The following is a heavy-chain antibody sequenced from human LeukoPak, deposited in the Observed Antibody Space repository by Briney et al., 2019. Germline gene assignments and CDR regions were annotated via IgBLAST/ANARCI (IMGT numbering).Heavy chain of an antibody. D-gene: IGHD1-1*01. CDR1: GFTFSTYA. CDR2: IRGSGGGI. V-gene: IGHV3-23*01. J-gene: IGHJ4*02. Sequence: GGSLRLSCAAAGFTFSTYAMSWVRQAPGKGLEWVSVIRGSGGGIFYADSVKGRFTISRDNSKNTLFLQMNTLRAEDTAVYFCARHNYYQFDYWGQGTLVTASS. CDR3: ARHNYYQFDY.